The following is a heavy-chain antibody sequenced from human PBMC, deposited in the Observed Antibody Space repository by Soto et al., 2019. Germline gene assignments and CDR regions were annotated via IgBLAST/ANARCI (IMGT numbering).Heavy chain of an antibody. CDR1: GGSISDNDYY. CDR3: ARSSQPTPTTSHY. Sequence: SETLSLSCTVSGGSISDNDYYWSWIRQPPGKGLEWIGTISHTGTAYYNPSLESRVAVSVDTSKNQFSLKLSSVTAADTAVYYCARSSQPTPTTSHYWGQGTLVTVSS. D-gene: IGHD4-17*01. CDR2: ISHTGTA. J-gene: IGHJ4*02. V-gene: IGHV4-39*07.